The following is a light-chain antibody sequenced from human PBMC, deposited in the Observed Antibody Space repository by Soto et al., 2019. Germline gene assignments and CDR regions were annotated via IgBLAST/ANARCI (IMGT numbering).Light chain of an antibody. V-gene: IGLV4-60*03. Sequence: PVLTQSSSASASLGSSVKLTCTLSSGHSSYIIAWHQQQPGMAPRYLMKLEGSGSYNKGSGVPDRFSGSSSGADRYLTISNLQSEDEADYYCETWDSNTRVFGGGTKVTVL. CDR1: SGHSSYI. J-gene: IGLJ3*02. CDR3: ETWDSNTRV. CDR2: LEGSGSY.